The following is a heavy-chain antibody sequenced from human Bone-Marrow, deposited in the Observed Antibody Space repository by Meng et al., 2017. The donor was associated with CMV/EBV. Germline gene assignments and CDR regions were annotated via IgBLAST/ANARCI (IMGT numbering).Heavy chain of an antibody. Sequence: ASVKVSCKASGYMFTDYYMHWVRQAPGQGLEWMGWIYAYNGNTNYALNLQERVTMTTDSSTSTAYMELASLIPDDTAVYYCARDPRPDCSSSSCSLGDWGQGTLVTVSS. CDR3: ARDPRPDCSSSSCSLGD. D-gene: IGHD2-2*01. CDR1: GYMFTDYY. V-gene: IGHV1-18*04. CDR2: IYAYNGNT. J-gene: IGHJ4*02.